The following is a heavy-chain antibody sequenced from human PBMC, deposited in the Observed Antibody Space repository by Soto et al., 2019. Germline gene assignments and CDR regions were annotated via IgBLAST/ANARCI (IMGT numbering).Heavy chain of an antibody. CDR2: MYYSGST. CDR1: GGSISSGGYY. CDR3: ARTSLGGLVLIGKWFDP. V-gene: IGHV4-31*03. Sequence: SETLSLTCTVSGGSISSGGYYWSWIRQHPGKGLEWIGYMYYSGSTYYNPSLKSRVTISVDTSKNQFSLKLSSVTAADTAVYYCARTSLGGLVLIGKWFDPWGQGTLVTVSS. J-gene: IGHJ5*02. D-gene: IGHD6-19*01.